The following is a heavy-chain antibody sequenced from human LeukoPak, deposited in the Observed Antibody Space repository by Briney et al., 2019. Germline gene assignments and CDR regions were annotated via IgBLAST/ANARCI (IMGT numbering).Heavy chain of an antibody. V-gene: IGHV3-33*01. CDR3: GRGVYSPRDY. D-gene: IGHD5-18*01. Sequence: GRSLRLSCAASGFTFSNSGMHWVRQAPGKGLEWVALIWSDGSKKYYADSVEGLFSISRDNSKNTLYLQMNSLRAEDTAVYYCGRGVYSPRDYWGQGTLVTVSS. J-gene: IGHJ4*02. CDR1: GFTFSNSG. CDR2: IWSDGSKK.